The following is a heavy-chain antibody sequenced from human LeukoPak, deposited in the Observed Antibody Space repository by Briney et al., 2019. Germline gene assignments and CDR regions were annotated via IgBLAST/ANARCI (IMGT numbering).Heavy chain of an antibody. CDR1: GYTLTGYY. D-gene: IGHD5-18*01. CDR3: AATSTAMVIIDY. J-gene: IGHJ4*02. Sequence: SVKLSCKASGYTLTGYYMHCVRQAPGHGLEWMGWINPNSGVTNYAQKFQGRVTMTRDTSISTAYMELSRLRSDDTAVYYCAATSTAMVIIDYWGQGTLVTVSS. V-gene: IGHV1-2*02. CDR2: INPNSGVT.